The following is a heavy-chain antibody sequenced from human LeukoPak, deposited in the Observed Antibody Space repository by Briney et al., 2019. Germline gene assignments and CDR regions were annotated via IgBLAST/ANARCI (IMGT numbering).Heavy chain of an antibody. D-gene: IGHD2-2*01. J-gene: IGHJ6*03. V-gene: IGHV4-34*01. Sequence: SETLSLTCAVYGGSFSGYYWSWIRQPPGKGLEWIGAINHSGSTNYNPSLKSRVTISVDTSKNQFSLKLSSVTAADTAVYYCARGGADIVVVPAAKDYYYYYYMDVWGKGTTVTVSS. CDR3: ARGGADIVVVPAAKDYYYYYYMDV. CDR1: GGSFSGYY. CDR2: INHSGST.